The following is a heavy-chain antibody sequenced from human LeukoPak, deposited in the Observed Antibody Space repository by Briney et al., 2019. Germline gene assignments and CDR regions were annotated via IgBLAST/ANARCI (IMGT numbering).Heavy chain of an antibody. CDR1: GGSISSSSYY. J-gene: IGHJ3*02. Sequence: SETLSLTCTVSGGSISSSSYYWGWIRQPPGKGLEWIGSIYYSGSTYYNPSLKSRVTISVDTSKNQFSLKLSSVTAADTAVYYCARGPVRNYYKVAFDIWGQGTMVTVSS. CDR2: IYYSGST. CDR3: ARGPVRNYYKVAFDI. D-gene: IGHD3-10*01. V-gene: IGHV4-39*01.